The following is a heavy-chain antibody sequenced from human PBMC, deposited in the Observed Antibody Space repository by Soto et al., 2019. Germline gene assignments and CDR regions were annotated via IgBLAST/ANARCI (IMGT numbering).Heavy chain of an antibody. J-gene: IGHJ5*02. CDR1: GGTFSSYA. V-gene: IGHV1-69*06. CDR3: ARDVRVVVVAADNWFDP. CDR2: IIPIFGTA. Sequence: GASVKVSCKASGGTFSSYAISWVRQAPRQGLEWMGGIIPIFGTANYAQKFQGRVTITADKSTSTAYMELSSLRSEDTAVYYCARDVRVVVVAADNWFDPWGQGTLVTVPQ. D-gene: IGHD2-15*01.